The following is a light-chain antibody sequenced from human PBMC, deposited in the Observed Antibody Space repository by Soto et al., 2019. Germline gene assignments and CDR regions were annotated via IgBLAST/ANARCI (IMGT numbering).Light chain of an antibody. J-gene: IGKJ1*01. CDR2: DAS. CDR1: QSVSSY. Sequence: EIGLTQSPATLSLSPGERASLSCRASQSVSSYLAWYQQKPGQAPRLLIYDASNRATGIPARFSGSGSVTDFTLTISSLEPEDFAVYYCHQRSDWPPTFGQGTKVEIK. V-gene: IGKV3-11*01. CDR3: HQRSDWPPT.